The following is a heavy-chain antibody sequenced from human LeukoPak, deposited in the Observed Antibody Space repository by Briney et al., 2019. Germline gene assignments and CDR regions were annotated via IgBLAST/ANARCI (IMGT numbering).Heavy chain of an antibody. V-gene: IGHV1-2*02. CDR2: INPNSGGT. J-gene: IGHJ4*02. CDR3: ARGGSTDSIHSCGGNCYFLDY. CDR1: GYTLTGNH. Sequence: ASVKVSCKPSGYTLTGNHMHWVRQAPGQGLEWMGWINPNSGGTNYAQKFQGRVIMTRDTSISTAYRELSRLGSDDTAAYYCARGGSTDSIHSCGGNCYFLDYWGQGTLVTVSS. D-gene: IGHD2-21*02.